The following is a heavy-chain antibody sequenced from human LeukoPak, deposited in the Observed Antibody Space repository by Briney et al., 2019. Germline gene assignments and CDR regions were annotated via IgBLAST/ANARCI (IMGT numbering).Heavy chain of an antibody. Sequence: GGSLRLSCAASGFSFSSYAMSWVRQAPGKGLEWVSAISGSAGSTYYADSVKGRFTISRDNSKNTLYLQMNSLRAEDTAVYYCANVRYDSSGYPLHFTFDYWGQGTLVTVSS. J-gene: IGHJ4*02. CDR1: GFSFSSYA. D-gene: IGHD3-22*01. CDR3: ANVRYDSSGYPLHFTFDY. CDR2: ISGSAGST. V-gene: IGHV3-23*01.